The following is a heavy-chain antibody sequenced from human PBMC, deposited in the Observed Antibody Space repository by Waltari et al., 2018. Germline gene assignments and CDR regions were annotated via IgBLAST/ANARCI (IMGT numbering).Heavy chain of an antibody. J-gene: IGHJ4*02. CDR2: IWNEGSDK. V-gene: IGHV3-33*03. CDR1: GFTFSDYA. CDR3: AKDRRFYGSGSYSDY. Sequence: QMQLVGSGGGVVQPGTSLRLSCAASGFTFSDYAMHWVRQTPAKGLEWVAFIWNEGSDKKYADTVKGRFTISRDNSKNTLYLQMNSLRAEDTAMYFCAKDRRFYGSGSYSDYWGQGTLVTVSS. D-gene: IGHD3-10*01.